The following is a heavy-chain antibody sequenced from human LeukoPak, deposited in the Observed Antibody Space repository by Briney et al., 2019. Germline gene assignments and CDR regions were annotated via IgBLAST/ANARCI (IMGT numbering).Heavy chain of an antibody. CDR2: ISGSGGTT. CDR1: GFTFSSCA. D-gene: IGHD4-23*01. J-gene: IGHJ4*02. CDR3: ARERGSSGGNTNGYFDY. Sequence: PGGSLRLSCAASGFTFSSCAMSWVRQAPGKGLEWVSVISGSGGTTYSADSVKGRFTISRDNSKNTLYLQMNSLRAEDTAAYYCARERGSSGGNTNGYFDYWGQGALVTVSS. V-gene: IGHV3-23*01.